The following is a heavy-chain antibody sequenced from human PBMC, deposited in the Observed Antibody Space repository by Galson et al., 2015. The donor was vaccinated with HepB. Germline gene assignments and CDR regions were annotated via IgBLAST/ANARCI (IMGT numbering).Heavy chain of an antibody. D-gene: IGHD1-26*01. CDR2: ISSSGGST. J-gene: IGHJ4*02. CDR1: GFTFSSYA. CDR3: AKTTMQWELLPGDY. Sequence: SLRLSCAASGFTFSSYAMSWVRQAPGKGLEWVSAISSSGGSTYYADSVKGRFTISRDNSKNTLYLQMNNLRGEETAIYYCAKTTMQWELLPGDYWGQGTLVTVSS. V-gene: IGHV3-23*01.